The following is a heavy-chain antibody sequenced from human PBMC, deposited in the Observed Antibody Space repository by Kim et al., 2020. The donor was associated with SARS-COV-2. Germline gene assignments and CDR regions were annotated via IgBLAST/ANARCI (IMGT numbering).Heavy chain of an antibody. CDR2: INHSGST. CDR1: GGSFSGYY. CDR3: ARGYCSGGSCYLNLNTYYYYMDV. Sequence: SETLSLTCAVYGGSFSGYYWSWIRQPPGKGLEWIGEINHSGSTNYNPSLKSRVTISVDTSKNQFSLKLSSVTAADTAVYYCARGYCSGGSCYLNLNTYYYYMDVWGKGTTVTVSS. V-gene: IGHV4-34*01. J-gene: IGHJ6*03. D-gene: IGHD2-15*01.